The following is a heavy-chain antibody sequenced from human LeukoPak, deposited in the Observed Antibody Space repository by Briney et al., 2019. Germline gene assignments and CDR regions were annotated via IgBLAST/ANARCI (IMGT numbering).Heavy chain of an antibody. J-gene: IGHJ4*02. CDR2: INPSGGST. V-gene: IGHV1-46*01. Sequence: ASVKVSCKASGYTFTSYYVHWVRQAPGQGLEWMGIINPSGGSTSYAQKFQGRVTMTRDTSTSTVYMELSSLRSEDTAVYYCARVAGIAVAGTRRTLDYWGQGTLVTVSS. CDR3: ARVAGIAVAGTRRTLDY. D-gene: IGHD6-19*01. CDR1: GYTFTSYY.